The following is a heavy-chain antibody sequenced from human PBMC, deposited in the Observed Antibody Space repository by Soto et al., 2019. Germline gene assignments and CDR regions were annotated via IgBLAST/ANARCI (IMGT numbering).Heavy chain of an antibody. D-gene: IGHD6-19*01. CDR3: ASNGVGSGWEVDY. Sequence: SVKVSCKASGGTFSSYAISWVRQAPGQGLEWMGGIIPIFGTANYAQKFQGRVTITADESTSTAYMELSSLRSEDTAVYYCASNGVGSGWEVDYWGQGTLVTVSS. CDR2: IIPIFGTA. CDR1: GGTFSSYA. V-gene: IGHV1-69*13. J-gene: IGHJ4*02.